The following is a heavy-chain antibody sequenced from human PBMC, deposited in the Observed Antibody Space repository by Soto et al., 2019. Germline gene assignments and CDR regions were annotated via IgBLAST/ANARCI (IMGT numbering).Heavy chain of an antibody. CDR3: VKGFCSGGSCYSMLFAFDI. J-gene: IGHJ3*02. V-gene: IGHV3-23*01. D-gene: IGHD2-15*01. CDR1: GFTFSSYA. Sequence: EVQLLESGGGLVQPGGSLRLSCAASGFTFSSYAMSWVRQAPGKGLEWVSAISGSGGSTYYADSVKGRFTISRDNSKNTLYLQMNSLRAEDTAVYYCVKGFCSGGSCYSMLFAFDIWGQGTMVTVSS. CDR2: ISGSGGST.